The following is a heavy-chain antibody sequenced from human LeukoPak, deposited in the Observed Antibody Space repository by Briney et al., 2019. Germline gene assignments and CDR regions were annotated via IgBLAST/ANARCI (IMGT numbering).Heavy chain of an antibody. CDR3: ARVGYYDSSGHSPFDY. CDR2: MNPNSGNT. CDR1: GYTFTSYD. V-gene: IGHV1-8*01. D-gene: IGHD3-22*01. J-gene: IGHJ4*02. Sequence: GASVKVSCKASGYTFTSYDINWVRQATGQGLEWMGWMNPNSGNTGYAQKFQGRVTMTRNTSISTAYMELSSLRSEDTAVYYCARVGYYDSSGHSPFDYWGQGTLVTVSS.